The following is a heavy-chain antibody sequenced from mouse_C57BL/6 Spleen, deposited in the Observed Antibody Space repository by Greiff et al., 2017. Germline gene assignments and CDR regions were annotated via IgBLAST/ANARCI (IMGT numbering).Heavy chain of an antibody. J-gene: IGHJ4*01. V-gene: IGHV1-82*01. D-gene: IGHD2-3*01. Sequence: QVQLQQSGPELVKPGASVKISCKASGYAFSSSWMNWVKQRPGQGLEWIGRIYPGDGDTNYNGKFKGKATLTADKSSSTAYMQLSSLTSEDSAVYFCARSEIYDGYLYAMDYWGQGTSVTVSS. CDR3: ARSEIYDGYLYAMDY. CDR1: GYAFSSSW. CDR2: IYPGDGDT.